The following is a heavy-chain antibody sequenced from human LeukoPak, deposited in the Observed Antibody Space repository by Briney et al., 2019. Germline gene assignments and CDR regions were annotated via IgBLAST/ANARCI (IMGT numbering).Heavy chain of an antibody. CDR2: ISSSSTYI. V-gene: IGHV3-21*01. CDR1: GFTFSSYS. D-gene: IGHD6-19*01. Sequence: GGSLRLSCAASGFTFSSYSMNWVRQAPEKGLEWVSSISSSSTYIYYADSVKGRFTIYRDNAKNSLYLQMNSLRAEDTAVYYCARDEYSSGWYLGQGTLVTVSS. J-gene: IGHJ1*01. CDR3: ARDEYSSGWY.